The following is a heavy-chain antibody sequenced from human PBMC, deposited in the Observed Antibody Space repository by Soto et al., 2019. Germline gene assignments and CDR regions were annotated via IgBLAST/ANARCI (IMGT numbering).Heavy chain of an antibody. J-gene: IGHJ4*02. V-gene: IGHV3-23*01. Sequence: GGSLRLSCAASGFTFSSYAMSWVRQAPGKGLEWVSAISGSGSSTYYADSVKGRFTISRDNSKNTLYLQMNSLRAEDTAVYYCGKSNSRYYPLGFDYWGQGTLVTVSS. D-gene: IGHD3-22*01. CDR2: ISGSGSST. CDR3: GKSNSRYYPLGFDY. CDR1: GFTFSSYA.